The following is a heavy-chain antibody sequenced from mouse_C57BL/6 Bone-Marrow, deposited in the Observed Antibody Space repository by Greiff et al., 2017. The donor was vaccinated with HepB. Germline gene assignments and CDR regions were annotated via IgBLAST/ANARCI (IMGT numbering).Heavy chain of an antibody. Sequence: QVHVKQPGAELVMPGASVKLSCKASGYTFTSYWMHWVKQRPGQGLEWIGEIDPSDSYTNYNQKIKGKSTLTVDKSSSTAYMQLSSLTSEDSAVYYCARGGGSSRDYAMDYWGQGTSVTVSS. J-gene: IGHJ4*01. CDR3: ARGGGSSRDYAMDY. D-gene: IGHD1-1*01. CDR1: GYTFTSYW. CDR2: IDPSDSYT. V-gene: IGHV1-69*01.